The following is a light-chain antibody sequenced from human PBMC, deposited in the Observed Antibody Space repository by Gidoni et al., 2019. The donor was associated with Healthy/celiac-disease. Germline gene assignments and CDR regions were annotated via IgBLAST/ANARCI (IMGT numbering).Light chain of an antibody. Sequence: QSALTQPVSVSGSPGQSITISCTGTSSDVGGSNYVSWYQQHPGKAPKLMIYEVSNRPSGVSNSFSGSKSGNTASLTVSGLQAEDEADYYCSSYTSSSTLLFGGGTKLTVL. V-gene: IGLV2-14*01. CDR1: SSDVGGSNY. CDR3: SSYTSSSTLL. J-gene: IGLJ2*01. CDR2: EVS.